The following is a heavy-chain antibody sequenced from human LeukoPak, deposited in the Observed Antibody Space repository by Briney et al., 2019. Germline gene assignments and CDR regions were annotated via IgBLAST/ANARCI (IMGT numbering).Heavy chain of an antibody. D-gene: IGHD3-16*01. CDR1: GFTFDDYA. CDR3: AKGGEGGYYYYGMDV. CDR2: ISWNSGSI. J-gene: IGHJ6*02. V-gene: IGHV3-9*01. Sequence: GGSLRLSCAASGFTFDDYAMHWVRQAPGKGLEWVSGISWNSGSIGCADSVKGRFTISRDNAKNSLYLQMNSLRAEDTALYYCAKGGEGGYYYYGMDVWGQGTTVTVSS.